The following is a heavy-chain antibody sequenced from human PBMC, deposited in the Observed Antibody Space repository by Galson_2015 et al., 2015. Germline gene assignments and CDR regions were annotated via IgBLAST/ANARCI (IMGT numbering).Heavy chain of an antibody. CDR1: GYTFTSYG. D-gene: IGHD3-3*01. V-gene: IGHV1-18*01. Sequence: SVKVSCKASGYTFTSYGISWVRQAPGQGLEWMGWISAYNGNTNYAQKLQGRVTMTTDTSTSTAYMELRSLRSDDTAVYYCARGKTYYDFWSGYPGGYYYYGMDVWGQGTTVTVSS. CDR2: ISAYNGNT. CDR3: ARGKTYYDFWSGYPGGYYYYGMDV. J-gene: IGHJ6*02.